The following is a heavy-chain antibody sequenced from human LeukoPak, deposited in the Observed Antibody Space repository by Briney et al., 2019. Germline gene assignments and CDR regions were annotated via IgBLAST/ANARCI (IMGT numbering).Heavy chain of an antibody. CDR1: GGSPSSRNLY. J-gene: IGHJ4*02. CDR3: ARLLSDTRSGFALDY. CDR2: IDYSGKT. V-gene: IGHV4-39*01. D-gene: IGHD2-2*01. Sequence: PSETLSLTCTVSGGSPSSRNLYWAWIRQPPGRGLEWIGGIDYSGKTYYKSSLESRVTIPIDTSKNQFSLKLRSVTAADTAVYYCARLLSDTRSGFALDYWGQGTLVTVSS.